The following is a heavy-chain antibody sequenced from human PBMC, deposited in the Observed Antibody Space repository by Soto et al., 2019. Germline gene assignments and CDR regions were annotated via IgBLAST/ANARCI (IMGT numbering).Heavy chain of an antibody. J-gene: IGHJ6*03. D-gene: IGHD3-10*01. CDR3: ARHSPAYGSYYYYYYMDV. CDR2: IYYSGST. Sequence: PSETLSLTCTVSGGSISSYYWSWIRQPPGKGLEWIGYIYYSGSTNYNPSLKSRVTISVDTSKNQFSLKLSSVTAADTAVYYCARHSPAYGSYYYYYYMDVWGKGTTVTVSS. V-gene: IGHV4-59*08. CDR1: GGSISSYY.